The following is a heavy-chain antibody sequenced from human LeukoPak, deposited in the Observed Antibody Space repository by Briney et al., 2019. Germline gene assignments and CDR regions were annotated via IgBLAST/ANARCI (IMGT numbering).Heavy chain of an antibody. CDR2: IKQDGSEK. D-gene: IGHD3-10*01. J-gene: IGHJ4*02. Sequence: GGSLRLSCTASGFTFTSYWMNWVRQAPGKGLEWVANIKQDGSEKYYVDSVKGRFTTSRDNAKNSLYLQMNSLRAEDTAMYYCVKPYYYSSGSFNWGQGTLVTVSS. V-gene: IGHV3-7*01. CDR1: GFTFTSYW. CDR3: VKPYYYSSGSFN.